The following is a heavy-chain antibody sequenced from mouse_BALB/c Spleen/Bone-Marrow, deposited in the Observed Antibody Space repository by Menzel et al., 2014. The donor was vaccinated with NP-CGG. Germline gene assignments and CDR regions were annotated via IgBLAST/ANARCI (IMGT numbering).Heavy chain of an antibody. V-gene: IGHV1-9*01. J-gene: IGHJ4*01. CDR3: ARAYYVNYDAMDY. D-gene: IGHD2-10*01. CDR2: ILPGSGST. Sequence: VQLQQSGAELMKPGVSMKISCKATGYTFSSYWIEWVKQRPGHGLEWIGEILPGSGSTNYNERFKGKATFTADTSSNTAYMQLSSLTSEDSAVYYCARAYYVNYDAMDYWGQGTSVTVSS. CDR1: GYTFSSYW.